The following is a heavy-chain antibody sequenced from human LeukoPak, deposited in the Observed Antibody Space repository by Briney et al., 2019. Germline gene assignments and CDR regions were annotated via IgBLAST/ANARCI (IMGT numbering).Heavy chain of an antibody. CDR3: ARVESYSSSWYAFDI. Sequence: SQTLSLTCTVSGGSISSGDYYWSWIRQPPGKGLEWIGYIYYSGSTYYNPSLKSRVTISVGTSKNQFSLKLSSVTAADTAVYYCARVESYSSSWYAFDIWGQGTMVTVSS. CDR1: GGSISSGDYY. CDR2: IYYSGST. V-gene: IGHV4-30-4*01. J-gene: IGHJ3*02. D-gene: IGHD6-13*01.